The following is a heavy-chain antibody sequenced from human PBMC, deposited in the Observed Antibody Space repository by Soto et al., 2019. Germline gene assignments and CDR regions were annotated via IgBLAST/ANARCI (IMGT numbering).Heavy chain of an antibody. CDR1: GFSFSDHY. Sequence: EVQLVESGGGLVQPGGSLRLSCAASGFSFSDHYMDWVRQAPGQGLEWVGRTRNKAYSYTTEYAASLRGRFTISRDDSKASLYLQMNSLNTEDTAVYYCATSIPSSTLSGFDSWGQGNLVTVSS. D-gene: IGHD6-6*01. CDR2: TRNKAYSYTT. CDR3: ATSIPSSTLSGFDS. V-gene: IGHV3-72*01. J-gene: IGHJ4*02.